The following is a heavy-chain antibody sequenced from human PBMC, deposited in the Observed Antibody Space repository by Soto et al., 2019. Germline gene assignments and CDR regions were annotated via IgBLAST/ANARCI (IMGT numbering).Heavy chain of an antibody. Sequence: GASVKVSCKASGYTFTSYAISWVRQAPGQGLEWMGWISAYNGNTNYAQKLQGRVTMTTDTSTSTVYMELRSLRSDDTAVYYCARGPDSGSYYDYYYGMDVWGQGTTVTVSS. CDR1: GYTFTSYA. CDR3: ARGPDSGSYYDYYYGMDV. D-gene: IGHD1-26*01. V-gene: IGHV1-18*01. CDR2: ISAYNGNT. J-gene: IGHJ6*02.